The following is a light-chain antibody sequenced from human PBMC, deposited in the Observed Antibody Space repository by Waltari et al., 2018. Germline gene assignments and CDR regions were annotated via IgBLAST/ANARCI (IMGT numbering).Light chain of an antibody. CDR3: CSYAGTNTI. CDR1: SSDVGGYNS. Sequence: QSALTQPPSAAGSPGQSVTISCTGTSSDVGGYNSVPWYQQPPGKVPRLLIYEVSKRPPGAPDRLCGSQCGHTATLTVSELQAEDEADYYCCSYAGTNTIFGGGTKLTVL. J-gene: IGLJ2*01. CDR2: EVS. V-gene: IGLV2-8*01.